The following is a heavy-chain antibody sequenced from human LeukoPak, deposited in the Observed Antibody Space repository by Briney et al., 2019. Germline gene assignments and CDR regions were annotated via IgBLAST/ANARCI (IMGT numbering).Heavy chain of an antibody. CDR2: IYYSGST. D-gene: IGHD5-18*01. V-gene: IGHV4-31*03. Sequence: PSQTLSLTCTVSGGSISSGGYYWSWIRQYPGKGLEWIGYIYYSGSTYYNPSLKSRVTISVDTSKNQFSLKLSSVTAADTAVYYCAGDTRDTAMVTGGWFDPWGQGTLVTVSS. CDR3: AGDTRDTAMVTGGWFDP. J-gene: IGHJ5*02. CDR1: GGSISSGGYY.